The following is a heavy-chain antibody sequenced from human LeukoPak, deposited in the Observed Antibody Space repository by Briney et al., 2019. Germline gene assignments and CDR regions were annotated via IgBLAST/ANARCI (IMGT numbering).Heavy chain of an antibody. CDR1: GFTFSNYA. CDR3: ARAPSYSISNWFDP. J-gene: IGHJ5*02. Sequence: GGSLRLSCTASGFTFSNYAMHWVRQAPGKGLEWVAVISYDGSNKYYADSVKGRFTISRDNSKNTLYLQMNSLRAEDTAVYYCARAPSYSISNWFDPWGQGTLVTVSS. V-gene: IGHV3-30-3*01. D-gene: IGHD6-6*01. CDR2: ISYDGSNK.